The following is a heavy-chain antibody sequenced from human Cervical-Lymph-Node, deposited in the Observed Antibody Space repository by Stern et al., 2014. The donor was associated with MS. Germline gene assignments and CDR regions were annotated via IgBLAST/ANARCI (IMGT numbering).Heavy chain of an antibody. J-gene: IGHJ6*02. CDR2: FYYSGST. Sequence: QVQLQESGPGLVKPSETLSLTCTVSGVSVSSYYWSWIRQSPGKGLEWIGYFYYSGSTNYNPSLKSPVTISVDTSKNQFSLKLSSVTAADTAVYYCARHDSYDYNPMDVWGQGTTVTVSS. CDR3: ARHDSYDYNPMDV. CDR1: GVSVSSYY. D-gene: IGHD5-18*01. V-gene: IGHV4-59*08.